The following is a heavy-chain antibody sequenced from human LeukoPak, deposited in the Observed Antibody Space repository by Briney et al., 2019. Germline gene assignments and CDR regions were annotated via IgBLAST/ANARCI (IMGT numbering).Heavy chain of an antibody. J-gene: IGHJ4*02. V-gene: IGHV3-48*03. CDR3: ASENIVIDS. D-gene: IGHD3-16*02. CDR1: GFSFKSYE. CDR2: ISSSGSTI. Sequence: GGSLRLSCASSGFSFKSYEMNRVRQAPGKGLEWVSYISSSGSTIYYADSVRGRFTISRDNAKNSLYLQMNSLRAEDTAVYYCASENIVIDSCGQGSLVTVSS.